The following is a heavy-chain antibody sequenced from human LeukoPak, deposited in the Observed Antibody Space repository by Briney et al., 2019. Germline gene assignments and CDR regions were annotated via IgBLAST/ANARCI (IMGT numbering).Heavy chain of an antibody. CDR3: ARPVAGPTSEYFQH. V-gene: IGHV4-34*01. CDR1: GGSFSGYY. D-gene: IGHD6-19*01. J-gene: IGHJ1*01. Sequence: SETLSLTCAVYGGSFSGYYWSWIRQPPGKGLEWIGEINHSGSTNYNPSLKSRVTISVDTSKNQFSLKLSSVTAADTAVYYCARPVAGPTSEYFQHWGQGTLVTVSS. CDR2: INHSGST.